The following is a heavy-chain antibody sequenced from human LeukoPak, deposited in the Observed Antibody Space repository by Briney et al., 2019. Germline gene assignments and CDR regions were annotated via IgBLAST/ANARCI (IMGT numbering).Heavy chain of an antibody. Sequence: SVKVSCKASGGTFSSYTISWVRQAPGQGLEWMGRIIPILGIANYAQKFQGRVTITADKSTSTAYMELSSLRSEDTAVYYCASQYSSSPRVYFDYWGQGTLVTVSS. CDR3: ASQYSSSPRVYFDY. CDR1: GGTFSSYT. D-gene: IGHD6-6*01. J-gene: IGHJ4*02. CDR2: IIPILGIA. V-gene: IGHV1-69*02.